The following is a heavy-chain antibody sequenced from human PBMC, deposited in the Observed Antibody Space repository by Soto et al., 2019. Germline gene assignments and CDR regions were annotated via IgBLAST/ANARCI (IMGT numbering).Heavy chain of an antibody. CDR2: INAGNGNT. D-gene: IGHD3-10*01. J-gene: IGHJ6*03. CDR1: GYTFTSYA. CDR3: AREYAGEYYYYMDV. Sequence: ASVKVSCKASGYTFTSYAMHWVRQAPGQRLEWMGWINAGNGNTKYSQKFQGRVTVTRDTSASTAYMELSSLRSGDTAVYYCAREYAGEYYYYMDVWGKGTTVTVSS. V-gene: IGHV1-3*01.